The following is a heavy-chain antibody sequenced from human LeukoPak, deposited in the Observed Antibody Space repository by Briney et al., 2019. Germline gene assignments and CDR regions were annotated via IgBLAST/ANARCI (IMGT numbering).Heavy chain of an antibody. CDR3: ATLRSAKAYYDFWSGYSASGY. J-gene: IGHJ4*02. D-gene: IGHD3-3*01. V-gene: IGHV3-23*01. CDR2: ISGSGGXT. Sequence: LXWVSXISGSGGXTYYADSVKGRFTISRDNSKNTLYLQMNSLRAEDTAVYYCATLRSAKAYYDFWSGYSASGYWGQGTLVTVSS.